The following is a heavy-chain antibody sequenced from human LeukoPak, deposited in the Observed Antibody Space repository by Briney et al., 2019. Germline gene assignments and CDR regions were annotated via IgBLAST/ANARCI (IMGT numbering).Heavy chain of an antibody. CDR3: ARDSGSGSGGVWFDP. J-gene: IGHJ5*02. CDR1: GGSISSGGYY. V-gene: IGHV4-30-2*01. CDR2: IYHSGST. Sequence: SETLSLTCTVSGGSISSGGYYWSWIRQPPGKGLEWIGYIYHSGSTYYNPSLKSRVTISVDRSKNQFSLKLSSVTAADTAVYYCARDSGSGSGGVWFDPWGQGTLVTVSS. D-gene: IGHD1-26*01.